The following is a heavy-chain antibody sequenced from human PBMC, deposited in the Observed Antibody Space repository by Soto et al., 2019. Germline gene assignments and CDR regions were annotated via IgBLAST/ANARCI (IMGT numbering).Heavy chain of an antibody. CDR2: IYYSGST. J-gene: IGHJ6*02. CDR3: ARFTARGAVLGETANYYYYYGMDV. V-gene: IGHV4-59*01. CDR1: GGSISSYY. D-gene: IGHD3-16*01. Sequence: SETLSLTCTVSGGSISSYYWSWIRQPPGKGLEWIGYIYYSGSTNYNPSLKSRVTISVDTSKNQFSLKLSSVTAADTAVYYCARFTARGAVLGETANYYYYYGMDVWGQGTTVTVPS.